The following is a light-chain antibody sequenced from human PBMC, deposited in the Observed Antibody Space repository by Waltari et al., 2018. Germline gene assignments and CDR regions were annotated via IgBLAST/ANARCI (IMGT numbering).Light chain of an antibody. CDR3: QQHGSLPQT. CDR1: QSISSNY. Sequence: DIVLTQSPGTLSLSPGEGATLPCRASQSISSNYLAWYQQRPGQAPRLLVYDASSRATGIPDRFSGSGSGTDFTLTISRLEPEDFALYFCQQHGSLPQTFGQGTKVEIK. CDR2: DAS. J-gene: IGKJ1*01. V-gene: IGKV3-20*01.